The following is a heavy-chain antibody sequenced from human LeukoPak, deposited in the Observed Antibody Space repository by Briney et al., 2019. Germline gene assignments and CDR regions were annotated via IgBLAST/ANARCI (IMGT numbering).Heavy chain of an antibody. J-gene: IGHJ4*02. V-gene: IGHV4-39*07. Sequence: SQTLSLTCTVSGGSISSSSYYWGWIRQPPGKGLEWIGSIYYSGSTYYNPSLKSRVTISVDTTKNQFSLKLSSVTAADTALYYCGREYLPADYWGQGTLVTVSS. CDR1: GGSISSSSYY. CDR2: IYYSGST. CDR3: GREYLPADY.